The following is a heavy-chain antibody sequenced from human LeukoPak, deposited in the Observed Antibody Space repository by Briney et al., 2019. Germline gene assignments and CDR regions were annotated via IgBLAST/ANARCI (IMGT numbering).Heavy chain of an antibody. CDR1: GYTFTGYY. V-gene: IGHV1-2*02. CDR3: ARGFHVNIVVVPAAARKKGFVP. D-gene: IGHD2-2*01. Sequence: GASVKVSCKAYGYTFTGYYMHWVRQAHGQGLEWMGWINPNSGRTNYAQKFQGRVTMARDPSTSTAYMELSRLRSDDTAVYYCARGFHVNIVVVPAAARKKGFVPWGQGTLVSVCS. CDR2: INPNSGRT. J-gene: IGHJ5*02.